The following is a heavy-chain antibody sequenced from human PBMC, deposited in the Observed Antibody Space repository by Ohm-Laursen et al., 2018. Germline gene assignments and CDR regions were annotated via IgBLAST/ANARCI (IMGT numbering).Heavy chain of an antibody. V-gene: IGHV3-7*01. CDR2: MNEIGSEK. D-gene: IGHD1-7*01. Sequence: SLRLSCAASGFTFTSYWMSWARQAPGKGLEWVANMNEIGSEKYYVDSVKGRFTISRDNAKNSLYLQMNSLRAEDTAVYYCAREPPDWNYAYFDAWGQGTLLTVSS. CDR1: GFTFTSYW. J-gene: IGHJ4*02. CDR3: AREPPDWNYAYFDA.